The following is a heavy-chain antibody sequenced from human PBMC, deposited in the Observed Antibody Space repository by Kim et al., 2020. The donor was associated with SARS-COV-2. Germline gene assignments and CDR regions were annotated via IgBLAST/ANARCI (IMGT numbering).Heavy chain of an antibody. V-gene: IGHV3-33*06. Sequence: GGSLRLSCAASGFTFSSYGMHWVRQAPGKGLEWVAVIWYDGSNKYYADSVKGRFTISRDNSKNTLYLQMNSLRAEDPAVYYCAKAMPYYYDSSGYWRPTGIYYGMDVWRQGTTVTVSS. CDR2: IWYDGSNK. CDR3: AKAMPYYYDSSGYWRPTGIYYGMDV. D-gene: IGHD3-22*01. J-gene: IGHJ6*02. CDR1: GFTFSSYG.